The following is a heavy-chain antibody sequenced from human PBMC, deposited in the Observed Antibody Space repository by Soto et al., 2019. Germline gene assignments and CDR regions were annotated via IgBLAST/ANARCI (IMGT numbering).Heavy chain of an antibody. Sequence: QVQLQQWGAGLLKPSETLSLTCAVYGGSFSGYYWSWIRQPPGKGLEWIGEINHSGSTNYNPSLKGRVTISVDTSKNQFSLKLSSVTAADTAVYYWARVTYYDILTGYLIDYWGQGPLVTVSS. V-gene: IGHV4-34*01. D-gene: IGHD3-9*01. CDR1: GGSFSGYY. CDR3: ARVTYYDILTGYLIDY. CDR2: INHSGST. J-gene: IGHJ4*02.